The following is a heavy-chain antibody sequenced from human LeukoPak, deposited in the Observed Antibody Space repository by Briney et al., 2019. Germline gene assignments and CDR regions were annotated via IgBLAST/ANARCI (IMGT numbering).Heavy chain of an antibody. CDR1: GFPFSTYW. CDR3: ARVIEDAYYYYYMDV. Sequence: GGSLRLSCAASGFPFSTYWMSWVRQAPGKGLQWVANIKQDGREKYYVDSVKGRFTISRDNAKNSLYLQMNSLRAEDTAVYYCARVIEDAYYYYYMDVWGKGTTVTVSS. J-gene: IGHJ6*03. CDR2: IKQDGREK. D-gene: IGHD2-21*01. V-gene: IGHV3-7*01.